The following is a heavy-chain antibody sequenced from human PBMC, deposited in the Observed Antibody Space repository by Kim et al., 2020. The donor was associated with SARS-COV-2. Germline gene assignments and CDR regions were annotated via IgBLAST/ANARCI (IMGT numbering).Heavy chain of an antibody. Sequence: PPLKSRVTILVDTSKNQFSLRLSSVTAADTAVYHCAGDKGPLYYYYYGMDVWGQGTTVTVSS. CDR3: AGDKGPLYYYYYGMDV. V-gene: IGHV4-59*01. J-gene: IGHJ6*02.